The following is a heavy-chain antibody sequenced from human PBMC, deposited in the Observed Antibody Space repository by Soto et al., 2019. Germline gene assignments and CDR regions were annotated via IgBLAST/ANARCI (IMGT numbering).Heavy chain of an antibody. CDR3: AKDLLRFLGPYYFDY. Sequence: GGSLRLSCAASGFTFSSYAMSWVRQAPGKGLEWVSAISGSGGSTYYADSVKGRFTISRDNSKNTLYLQMNSLRAEDTAVYYCAKDLLRFLGPYYFDYWGQGTLVTVSS. V-gene: IGHV3-23*01. J-gene: IGHJ4*02. D-gene: IGHD3-3*01. CDR1: GFTFSSYA. CDR2: ISGSGGST.